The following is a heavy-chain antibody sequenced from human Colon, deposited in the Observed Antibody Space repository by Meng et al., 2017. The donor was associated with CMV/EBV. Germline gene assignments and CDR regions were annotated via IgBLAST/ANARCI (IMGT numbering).Heavy chain of an antibody. CDR3: VRRRSRSLIPWFDP. CDR2: IYFNGGS. V-gene: IGHV4-38-2*02. Sequence: ESLKISCTVSGDSINSNYYWGWLRQSPGKGLEWLGNIYFNGGSYYNPSLKSRVTISLDASKNQFSLNLSSVTAADTAVYYCVRRRSRSLIPWFDPWGQGTLVTVSS. CDR1: GDSINSNYY. J-gene: IGHJ5*02. D-gene: IGHD2-21*01.